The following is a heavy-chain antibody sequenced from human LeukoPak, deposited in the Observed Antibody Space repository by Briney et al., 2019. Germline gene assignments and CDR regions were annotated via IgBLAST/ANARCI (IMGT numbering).Heavy chain of an antibody. CDR3: TTEMVRGVITLDY. CDR2: IKSKTDGGTT. Sequence: PGGSLRLSCAASGFTFSNAWMSWVRQAPGKGLEWVGHIKSKTDGGTTDYAAPVKGRFTISRDDSKNTLYLQMNSLKTEDTAVYYCTTEMVRGVITLDYWGQGTLVTVSS. D-gene: IGHD3-10*01. CDR1: GFTFSNAW. J-gene: IGHJ4*02. V-gene: IGHV3-15*01.